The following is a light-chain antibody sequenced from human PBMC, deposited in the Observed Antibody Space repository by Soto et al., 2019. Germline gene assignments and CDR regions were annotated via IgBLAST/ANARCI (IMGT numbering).Light chain of an antibody. CDR3: QQYHSYPQT. Sequence: AIRMTKSPSSLSASTGDRVTITCRASQGISSYLAWYQQKPGKAPKLLIYAASTLQSGVPSRFSGSGSGTDFTLTISCLQSEDFATYYCQQYHSYPQTFGQGTKVDIK. J-gene: IGKJ1*01. V-gene: IGKV1-8*01. CDR2: AAS. CDR1: QGISSY.